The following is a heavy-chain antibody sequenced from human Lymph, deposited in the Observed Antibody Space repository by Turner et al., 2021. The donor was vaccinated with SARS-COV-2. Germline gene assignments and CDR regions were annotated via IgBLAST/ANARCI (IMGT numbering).Heavy chain of an antibody. V-gene: IGHV4-59*01. CDR3: ARGFDY. CDR2: IYYSGST. Sequence: QVQLQESGPGLVKPSETLSLTCTVSGASFSNYYWSWIRQPPGKGLEWIGYIYYSGSTNYNPSLKSRVTISVDTSKNQFSLKLSSVTAADTAVYYCARGFDYWGQGTLVTVSS. J-gene: IGHJ4*02. CDR1: GASFSNYY.